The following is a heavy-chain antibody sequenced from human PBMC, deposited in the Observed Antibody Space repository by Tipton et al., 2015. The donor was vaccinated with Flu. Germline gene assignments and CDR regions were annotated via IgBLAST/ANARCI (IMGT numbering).Heavy chain of an antibody. V-gene: IGHV3-20*04. CDR1: GFTFDDYG. Sequence: SLRLSCAASGFTFDDYGMSWVRQVPGKGLEWVSGINWNGGSRGYADSVKDRFTISRDNARNSLYLQMNILRAEDTALFYCARGGYSGSYEFDYWGQGTLVTVSS. D-gene: IGHD1-26*01. J-gene: IGHJ4*02. CDR2: INWNGGSR. CDR3: ARGGYSGSYEFDY.